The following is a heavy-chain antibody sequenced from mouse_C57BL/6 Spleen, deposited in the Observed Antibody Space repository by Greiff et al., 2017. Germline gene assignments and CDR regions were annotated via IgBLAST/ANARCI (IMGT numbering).Heavy chain of an antibody. CDR1: GYTFTDYY. CDR3: ARRGGNPGNWYFDV. J-gene: IGHJ1*03. V-gene: IGHV1-26*01. CDR2: INPNNGGT. Sequence: EVQLQQSGPELVKPGASVKISCKASGYTFTDYYMNWVKQSHGKSLEWIGDINPNNGGTSYNQKFKGKATLTVDKSSSTAYMELRSLTSEDSAVYYCARRGGNPGNWYFDVWGTGTTVTVSS. D-gene: IGHD2-1*01.